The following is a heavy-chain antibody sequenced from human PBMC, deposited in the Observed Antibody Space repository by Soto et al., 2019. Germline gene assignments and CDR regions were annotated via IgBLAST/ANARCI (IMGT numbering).Heavy chain of an antibody. CDR2: IIPIFGTA. Sequence: QVQLVQSGAEVKKPGSSVKVSCKASGGTFSSYAISWVRQAPGQGLEWMGGIIPIFGTATYAQKFQDRLTITADESTRTAYMELSSLRSEDTAVYYCARGETYYAFWSGYYKPSFFDYWGQGTLVTVSS. J-gene: IGHJ4*02. CDR3: ARGETYYAFWSGYYKPSFFDY. V-gene: IGHV1-69*01. CDR1: GGTFSSYA. D-gene: IGHD3-3*01.